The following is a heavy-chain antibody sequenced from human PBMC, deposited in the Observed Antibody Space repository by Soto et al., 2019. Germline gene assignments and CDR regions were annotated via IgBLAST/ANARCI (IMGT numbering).Heavy chain of an antibody. V-gene: IGHV1-8*01. CDR2: MNPNSGNT. J-gene: IGHJ6*02. Sequence: QVQLVQSGAEVKKPGASVKVSCKASGYTFTSYDINWVRQATGQGLEWMGWMNPNSGNTGYAQKFQGRVTMTRNTSXTTAYMELSSLRSEDTAVYYCAIHGDYILAYYGMDVWGQGTTVTVSS. CDR3: AIHGDYILAYYGMDV. CDR1: GYTFTSYD. D-gene: IGHD4-17*01.